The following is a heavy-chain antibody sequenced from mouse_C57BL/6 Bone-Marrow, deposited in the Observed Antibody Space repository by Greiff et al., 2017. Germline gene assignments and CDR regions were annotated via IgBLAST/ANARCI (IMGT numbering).Heavy chain of an antibody. CDR2: IDPNSGGT. D-gene: IGHD3-1*01. Sequence: QVQLKQPGAELVKPGASVKLSCKASGYTFTSYWMHWVKQRPGRGLEWIGRIDPNSGGTKYNEKFKSKATLTVDKPSSTAYIQLSSLTSEDSAVXYCARNKIPIGLRYFDYWGQGTTLTVSS. V-gene: IGHV1-72*01. CDR3: ARNKIPIGLRYFDY. J-gene: IGHJ2*01. CDR1: GYTFTSYW.